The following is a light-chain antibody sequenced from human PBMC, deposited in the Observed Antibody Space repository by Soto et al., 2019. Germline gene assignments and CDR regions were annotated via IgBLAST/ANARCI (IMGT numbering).Light chain of an antibody. Sequence: QSALTQPASVSGSPGQSITISCTGTSSDIGSYDLVSWYQQHPGTAPKLIIYEVTKRPSGVSTRFSGSKSGNTASLTISGLQAVGEADYYCCPFADFTYVXGTGTNAPS. CDR1: SSDIGSYDL. CDR2: EVT. CDR3: CPFADFTYV. J-gene: IGLJ1*01. V-gene: IGLV2-23*02.